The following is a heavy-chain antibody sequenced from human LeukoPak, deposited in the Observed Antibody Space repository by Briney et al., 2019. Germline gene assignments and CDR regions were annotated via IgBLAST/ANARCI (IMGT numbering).Heavy chain of an antibody. CDR2: IIPIFGTA. CDR3: ARAQEPDIVVVPAYNWFDP. CDR1: AGTFSSYA. Sequence: SVKVSCKASAGTFSSYAISCVRQAPGQGLEWMGGIIPIFGTANYAQKLQGRVTITADESTSTAYMELSSVRSEDTAVYYCARAQEPDIVVVPAYNWFDPWGQGTLVTVSS. V-gene: IGHV1-69*13. D-gene: IGHD2-2*01. J-gene: IGHJ5*02.